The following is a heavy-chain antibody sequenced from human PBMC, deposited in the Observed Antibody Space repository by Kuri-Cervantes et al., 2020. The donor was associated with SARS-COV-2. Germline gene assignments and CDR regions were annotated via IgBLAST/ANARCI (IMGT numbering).Heavy chain of an antibody. Sequence: GGSLRLSCAASGFTFSSYAMSWVRQAPGKGLEWVSAISGSGGSTYYADSVKGRFTISRDNSKNTLYLQMNSLRAEDTAVYYCARDGDIVVVREGFDYWSQGPRSPSPQ. V-gene: IGHV3-23*01. CDR2: ISGSGGST. D-gene: IGHD2-2*01. CDR1: GFTFSSYA. CDR3: ARDGDIVVVREGFDY. J-gene: IGHJ4*02.